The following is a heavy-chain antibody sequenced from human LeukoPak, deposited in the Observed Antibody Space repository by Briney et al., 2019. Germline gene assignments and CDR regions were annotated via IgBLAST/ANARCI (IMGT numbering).Heavy chain of an antibody. CDR2: IKEDGSER. CDR3: ARDRGVVGNYDY. CDR1: GFTFSTYW. Sequence: AGGSLRLSCAASGFTFSTYWMSWVRQAPGKGLEWVANIKEDGSERYHVDSVKGRFTISRDNAKNSLYLQMNSLRADDTAVYYCARDRGVVGNYDYWGQGTLVTVSS. V-gene: IGHV3-7*05. D-gene: IGHD1-26*01. J-gene: IGHJ4*02.